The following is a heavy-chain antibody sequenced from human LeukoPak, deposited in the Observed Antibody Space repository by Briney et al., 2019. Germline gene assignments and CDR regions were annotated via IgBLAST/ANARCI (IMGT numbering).Heavy chain of an antibody. D-gene: IGHD1-1*01. V-gene: IGHV4-34*01. CDR3: ARGPTISETGYIDC. J-gene: IGHJ4*03. CDR1: GGSFSSYY. CDR2: INHRGNT. Sequence: SETLSLTCAVYGGSFSSYYWSWLRQSPGKGLEWIAEINHRGNTNYNPSVKSRVTISVDTSKNQFSLKVTSLTAADTAVYYCARGPTISETGYIDCWGQGTLVTVSS.